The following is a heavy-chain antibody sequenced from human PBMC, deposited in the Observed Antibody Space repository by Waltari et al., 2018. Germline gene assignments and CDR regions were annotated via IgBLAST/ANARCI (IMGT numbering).Heavy chain of an antibody. Sequence: QVQLQESGPRLVKPSEILSLICTVSGGSLSSYYWSWIRQPPGQGRYWIGYIYYTWRPNVHPPLKSRVTMSGDTSKNQFSLKLISVTAADTAVYYCARGGGGDWEWFDPWGQGTLVTVSS. V-gene: IGHV4-59*01. D-gene: IGHD2-21*02. CDR1: GGSLSSYY. J-gene: IGHJ5*02. CDR3: ARGGGGDWEWFDP. CDR2: IYYTWRP.